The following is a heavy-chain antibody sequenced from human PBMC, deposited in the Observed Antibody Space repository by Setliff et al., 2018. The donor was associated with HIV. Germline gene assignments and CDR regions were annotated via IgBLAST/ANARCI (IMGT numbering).Heavy chain of an antibody. J-gene: IGHJ5*02. D-gene: IGHD4-17*01. CDR1: GYTFINYA. CDR2: VNTHTGSP. CDR3: ARALYGDYGGDINWFDP. Sequence: ASVKVSCKASGYTFINYAMNWVRQAPGQGLEWMGWVNTHTGSPTYAQAFTGRFVFSVDTSVSTAYLQISSLKAEDTAVYYCARALYGDYGGDINWFDPWGQGTLVTVSS. V-gene: IGHV7-4-1*02.